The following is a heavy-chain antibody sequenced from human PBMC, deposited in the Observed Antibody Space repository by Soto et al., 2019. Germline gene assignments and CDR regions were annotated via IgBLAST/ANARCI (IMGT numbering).Heavy chain of an antibody. CDR1: GYTFISYG. V-gene: IGHV1-18*01. Sequence: QVQLMQSGAEVKKPGASVKVSCKASGYTFISYGISWVRQAPGQGLEWMGWISAYNGNTNIAQKLQGRVTMTTDTXXSTAYMEQRSLRYDATAVYYCARDEPVVPAANVDSWGQGTLVTVSS. J-gene: IGHJ4*02. D-gene: IGHD2-2*01. CDR3: ARDEPVVPAANVDS. CDR2: ISAYNGNT.